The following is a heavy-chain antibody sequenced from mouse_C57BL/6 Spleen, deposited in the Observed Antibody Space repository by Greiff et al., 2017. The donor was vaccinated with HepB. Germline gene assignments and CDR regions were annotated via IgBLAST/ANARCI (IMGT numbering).Heavy chain of an antibody. CDR3: ARSVITTVVVYYFDY. CDR2: IYPGDGDT. J-gene: IGHJ2*01. V-gene: IGHV1-80*01. Sequence: VKLQESGAELVKPGASVKISCKASGYAFSSYWMNWVKQRPGKGLEWIGQIYPGDGDTNYNGKFKGKATLTADKSSSTAYMQLSSLTSEDSAVYFCARSVITTVVVYYFDYWGQGTTLTVSS. D-gene: IGHD1-1*01. CDR1: GYAFSSYW.